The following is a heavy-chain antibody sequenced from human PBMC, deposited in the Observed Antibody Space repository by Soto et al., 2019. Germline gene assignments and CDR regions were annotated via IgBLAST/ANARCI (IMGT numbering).Heavy chain of an antibody. CDR3: ARLGGYYQALDH. Sequence: SETLSLTCTVSGDSISAHYWTWVRRPPGKGLEWVGYVYYTGTTMYNPSLKSRLTISVDRSRNQVSLNLTSVTAADTAVYYCARLGGYYQALDHWSQGTLVTVSS. V-gene: IGHV4-59*08. CDR1: GDSISAHY. CDR2: VYYTGTT. J-gene: IGHJ4*02. D-gene: IGHD3-3*01.